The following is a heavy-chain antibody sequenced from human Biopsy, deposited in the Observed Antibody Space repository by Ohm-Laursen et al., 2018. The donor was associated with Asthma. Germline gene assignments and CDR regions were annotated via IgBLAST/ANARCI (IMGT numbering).Heavy chain of an antibody. CDR3: ARDLAGSCTSASCYGFDS. D-gene: IGHD2-2*01. CDR2: IYYSGST. V-gene: IGHV4-31*03. J-gene: IGHJ5*01. CDR1: GGSINIGDYY. Sequence: SQTLSLTCTVSGGSINIGDYYWSWIRQHPVKGLEWIGHIYYSGSTYYNPSLKSRVSISLDTSKNQFSLSLTSVTAADSALYYCARDLAGSCTSASCYGFDSWGQGAQVTVSS.